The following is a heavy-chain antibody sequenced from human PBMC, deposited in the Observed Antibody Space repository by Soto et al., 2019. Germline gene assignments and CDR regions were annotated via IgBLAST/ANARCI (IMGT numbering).Heavy chain of an antibody. Sequence: ASVKVSCKASGYTFTSYYMHWVRQAPGQGLEWMGIINPSGGSTSYAQKFQGRATMTRDTSTSTVYMELSSLRSEDTAVYYCARDRITIFGVVLAGWFDPWGQGTLVTVSS. V-gene: IGHV1-46*01. CDR3: ARDRITIFGVVLAGWFDP. CDR1: GYTFTSYY. D-gene: IGHD3-3*01. J-gene: IGHJ5*02. CDR2: INPSGGST.